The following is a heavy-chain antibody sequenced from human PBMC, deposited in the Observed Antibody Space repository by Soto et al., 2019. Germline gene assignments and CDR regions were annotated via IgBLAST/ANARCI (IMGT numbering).Heavy chain of an antibody. CDR1: GFTFSSYG. V-gene: IGHV3-30*18. D-gene: IGHD3-9*01. Sequence: PGGSLRLSCAASGFTFSSYGMHRVGQAPGKGPEWVAVISYDGSNKYYADSVKGRFTISRDKSKNTLYLQMDSLRAEDTAVFYCAKDHFTSYDILTGQNFFPFDFWGQGTLVTVS. CDR2: ISYDGSNK. CDR3: AKDHFTSYDILTGQNFFPFDF. J-gene: IGHJ4*02.